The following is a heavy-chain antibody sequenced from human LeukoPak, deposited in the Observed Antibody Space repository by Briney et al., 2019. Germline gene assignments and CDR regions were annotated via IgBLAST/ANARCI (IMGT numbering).Heavy chain of an antibody. Sequence: GESLKISCKGSGYSFTSYWIGWVRQMPGKGLEWMGIIYPGDSDARYSPSFQGQVTISADKSISTAYLQWSSLKASDTATYYCANTKGGLLDAFDIWGQGTMVTVSS. V-gene: IGHV5-51*01. CDR1: GYSFTSYW. J-gene: IGHJ3*02. CDR3: ANTKGGLLDAFDI. D-gene: IGHD2-15*01. CDR2: IYPGDSDA.